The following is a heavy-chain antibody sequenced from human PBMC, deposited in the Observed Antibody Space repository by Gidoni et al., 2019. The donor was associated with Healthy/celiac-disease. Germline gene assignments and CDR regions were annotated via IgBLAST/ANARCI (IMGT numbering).Heavy chain of an antibody. CDR3: ARDRGYDSSGYYYYYGMDV. V-gene: IGHV3-30-3*01. J-gene: IGHJ6*02. Sequence: QVQLVESGGGVVQLGRSLRLPCAASGFTFSSFAIHWVRPAPGKGLEWGAVISYDGSNKYYADSVKGRFTISRDNSKNTLYLQMNSLRAEDTAVYYCARDRGYDSSGYYYYYGMDVWGQGTTVTVSS. CDR2: ISYDGSNK. D-gene: IGHD3-22*01. CDR1: GFTFSSFA.